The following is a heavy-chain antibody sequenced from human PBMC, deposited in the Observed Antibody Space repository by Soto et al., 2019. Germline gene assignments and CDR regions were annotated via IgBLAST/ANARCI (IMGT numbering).Heavy chain of an antibody. D-gene: IGHD2-2*01. CDR3: VKDLYRSSTMPCLDH. Sequence: GSLRLSCKASGFIFNNYGMSWVRQAPGKGLEWVSGISDSGDSTYYADSMRGRFTISRDNSKNTLYLQMNSLRPEDTAMYYCVKDLYRSSTMPCLDHWGQGALVTVSS. V-gene: IGHV3-23*01. J-gene: IGHJ4*02. CDR1: GFIFNNYG. CDR2: ISDSGDST.